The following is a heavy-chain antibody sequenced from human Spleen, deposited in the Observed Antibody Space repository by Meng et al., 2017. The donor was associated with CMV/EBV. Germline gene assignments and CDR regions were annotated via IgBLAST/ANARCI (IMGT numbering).Heavy chain of an antibody. CDR2: IYSGGSST. CDR1: GFTFSSYA. Sequence: GGSLRLSCAASGFTFSSYAMSWVRQAPGKGLEWVSVIYSGGSSTYYADSVKGRFTISRDNSKNTLYLQMNSLRAEDTAVYYCAKGGVFGVAVLNPYPFDYWGQGTLVTVSS. CDR3: AKGGVFGVAVLNPYPFDY. J-gene: IGHJ4*02. V-gene: IGHV3-23*03. D-gene: IGHD3-3*01.